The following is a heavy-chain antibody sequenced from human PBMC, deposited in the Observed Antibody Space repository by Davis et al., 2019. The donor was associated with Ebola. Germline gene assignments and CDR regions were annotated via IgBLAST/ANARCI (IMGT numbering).Heavy chain of an antibody. CDR3: ARSQYSGYDYYY. Sequence: MPSETLSLTCAVYGGSFSGYYWSWIHQPPGKGLEWIGEINHSGSTNYNPSLKSRVTISVDTSKNQFSLKLSSVTAADTAVYYCARSQYSGYDYYYWGQGTLVTVSS. V-gene: IGHV4-34*01. CDR1: GGSFSGYY. D-gene: IGHD5-12*01. J-gene: IGHJ4*02. CDR2: INHSGST.